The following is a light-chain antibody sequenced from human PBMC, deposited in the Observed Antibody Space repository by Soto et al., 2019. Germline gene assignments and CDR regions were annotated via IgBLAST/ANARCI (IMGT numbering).Light chain of an antibody. CDR2: DVS. CDR1: SIDVVCYNY. V-gene: IGLV2-14*03. J-gene: IGLJ1*01. CDR3: SSYKSPGV. Sequence: QSLLTQPARLSGSPGQSITLAGAGTSIDVVCYNYFSWYQHHPGKAPKLMIYDVSNRPSGVSNRFYGSKSGNTASLTISGLQAEDEADYYCSSYKSPGVFGTGTKVTAL.